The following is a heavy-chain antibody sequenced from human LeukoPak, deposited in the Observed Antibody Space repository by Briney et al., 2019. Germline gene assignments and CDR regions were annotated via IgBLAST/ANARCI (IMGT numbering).Heavy chain of an antibody. V-gene: IGHV3-23*01. CDR3: AKRGAEVGATVAPGDY. CDR2: LSDSGGST. J-gene: IGHJ4*02. D-gene: IGHD1-26*01. Sequence: PGGSLRLSCAASGFTFSRFAMSWVRQAPGKGLEWVSALSDSGGSTYYADSVKGRFTISRDNSKNTLYLRMNSLRAEDTAVYYCAKRGAEVGATVAPGDYWGQGTLVTVSS. CDR1: GFTFSRFA.